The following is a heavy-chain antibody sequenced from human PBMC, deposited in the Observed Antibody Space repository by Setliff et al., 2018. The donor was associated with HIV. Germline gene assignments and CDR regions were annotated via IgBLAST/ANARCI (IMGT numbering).Heavy chain of an antibody. V-gene: IGHV1-69*05. CDR2: IIPIFGTA. Sequence: EASVKVSCKASGGTFSTHPINWVRQAPGQGLEWMGGIIPIFGTANYAQKFQGRVTITTDESTNTAYMELSSLRSEDTAVYYCARSLGHDYGDNDSPLYNWFDPWGQGTLVTVPS. J-gene: IGHJ5*02. D-gene: IGHD4-17*01. CDR3: ARSLGHDYGDNDSPLYNWFDP. CDR1: GGTFSTHP.